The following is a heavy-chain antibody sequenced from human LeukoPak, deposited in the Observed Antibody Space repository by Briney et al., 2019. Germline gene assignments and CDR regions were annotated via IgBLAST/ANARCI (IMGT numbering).Heavy chain of an antibody. J-gene: IGHJ4*02. CDR2: ISGSGGST. CDR1: EFILSSYA. Sequence: GGSLRLSCEASEFILSSYAMSWVRQAPGKGLEWVSAISGSGGSTYYADSVKGRFTISRDNAKNSLYLQMNSLRDEDTAVYYCVRDYRYYFDYWGQGTLVTVSS. D-gene: IGHD1-14*01. CDR3: VRDYRYYFDY. V-gene: IGHV3-23*01.